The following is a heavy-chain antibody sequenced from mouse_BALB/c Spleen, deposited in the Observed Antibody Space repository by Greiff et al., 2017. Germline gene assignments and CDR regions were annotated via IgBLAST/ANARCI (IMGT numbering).Heavy chain of an antibody. D-gene: IGHD1-1*01. CDR2: ISSGSSTI. CDR3: ARYYGSSSNYAMDY. V-gene: IGHV5-17*02. Sequence: EVKVVESGGGLVQPGGSRKLSCAASGFTFSSFGMHWVRQAPEKGLEWVAYISSGSSTIYYADTVKGRFTISRDNPKNTLFLQMTSLRSEDTAMYYCARYYGSSSNYAMDYWGQGTSVTVSS. J-gene: IGHJ4*01. CDR1: GFTFSSFG.